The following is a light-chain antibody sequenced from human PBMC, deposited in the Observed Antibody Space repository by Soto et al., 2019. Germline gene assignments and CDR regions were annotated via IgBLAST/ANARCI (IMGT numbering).Light chain of an antibody. CDR3: GTWDSSLSAFV. Sequence: QSVLTQPPSVSAAPGQKVTISCSGSSSNIGSNYVSWYQHLPGTAPKLLIYENNKRPSGIPDRFSGSKSGTSATLGITGLQTGDEADYCCGTWDSSLSAFVLGTGTKVTVL. CDR1: SSNIGSNY. CDR2: ENN. J-gene: IGLJ1*01. V-gene: IGLV1-51*02.